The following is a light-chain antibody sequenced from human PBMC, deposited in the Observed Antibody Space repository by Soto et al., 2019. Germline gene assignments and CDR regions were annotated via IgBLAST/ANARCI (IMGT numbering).Light chain of an antibody. CDR1: QTISSY. J-gene: IGKJ5*01. V-gene: IGKV1-39*01. CDR2: AAS. Sequence: DIQMSQSPSSLSASVGDRVTITCRASQTISSYLNGYQQRPGKAPKLLIYAASTLQSGVPSRFSGSGSGTDVTLTISSLLPEDFATYYCQQSYSTPITFGQGTRLDIK. CDR3: QQSYSTPIT.